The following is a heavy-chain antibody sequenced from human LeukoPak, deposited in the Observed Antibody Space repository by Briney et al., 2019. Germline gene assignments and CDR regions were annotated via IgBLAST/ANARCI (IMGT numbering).Heavy chain of an antibody. V-gene: IGHV3-74*01. D-gene: IGHD6-19*01. CDR3: ARIYSNGWPDY. CDR1: GFTFSSYW. CDR2: INSDGSST. J-gene: IGHJ4*02. Sequence: GGSLRLSCAASGFTFSSYWMHWVRQAPGKGLVCVSRINSDGSSTTYADSVKGRFTISRDNAKNTLYLQMNSLRGEDTAVYYCARIYSNGWPDYWGQGTLVTVSS.